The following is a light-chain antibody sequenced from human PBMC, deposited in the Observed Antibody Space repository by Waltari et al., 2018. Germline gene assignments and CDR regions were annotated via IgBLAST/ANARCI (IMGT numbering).Light chain of an antibody. V-gene: IGKV3-15*01. CDR2: HAT. Sequence: TVVTQSPVTLSVSPGGRATLSCRTTQSIGSSLAWYQQKPGQAPRLLSYHATTRATGIPARFSCSGSETEFTLTISSLQSEDFAVYYCQQYNNWPPGTFGQGTKVEV. CDR1: QSIGSS. CDR3: QQYNNWPPGT. J-gene: IGKJ1*01.